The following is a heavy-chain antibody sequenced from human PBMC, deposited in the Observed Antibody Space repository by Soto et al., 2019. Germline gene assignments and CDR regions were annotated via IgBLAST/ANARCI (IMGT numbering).Heavy chain of an antibody. CDR2: ISYDGSNK. V-gene: IGHV3-30*18. CDR1: GFTFSSYG. Sequence: VQLVESGGGVVQPGRSLRLSCAASGFTFSSYGMHWVRQAPGKGLEWVAVISYDGSNKYYADSVKGRFTISRDNSKNTLYLQMNSLRAEDTAVYYCAKDPFRYSGSYSVDYWGQGTLVTVSS. CDR3: AKDPFRYSGSYSVDY. D-gene: IGHD1-26*01. J-gene: IGHJ4*02.